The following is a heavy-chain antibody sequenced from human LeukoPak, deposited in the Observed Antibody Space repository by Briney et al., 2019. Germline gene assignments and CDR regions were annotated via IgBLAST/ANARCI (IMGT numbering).Heavy chain of an antibody. J-gene: IGHJ6*03. Sequence: GASVNVSCKASGGTFSRYAISWVRQAPGQGLEWMGGIILIFGTANYAQKFQGRVTITADESTSTAYMELSSLRSEDTAVYYCARDPRIAARRYMDVWGKGTTVTVSS. V-gene: IGHV1-69*13. CDR1: GGTFSRYA. D-gene: IGHD6-6*01. CDR3: ARDPRIAARRYMDV. CDR2: IILIFGTA.